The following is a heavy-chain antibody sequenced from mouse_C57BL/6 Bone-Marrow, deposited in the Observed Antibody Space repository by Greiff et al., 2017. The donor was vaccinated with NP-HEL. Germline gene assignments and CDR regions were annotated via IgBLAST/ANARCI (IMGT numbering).Heavy chain of an antibody. CDR2: INPNSGST. CDR3: AREGVTGVFDY. Sequence: QVQLQQPGAELVKPGASVKLSCKASGYTFTSYWMHWVKQRPGQGLEWIGMINPNSGSTNYNEKFKSKATLTVDKSSSTAYMQLSSLTSEDSAVYYCAREGVTGVFDYWGQGTTLTVSS. D-gene: IGHD4-1*01. V-gene: IGHV1-64*01. J-gene: IGHJ2*01. CDR1: GYTFTSYW.